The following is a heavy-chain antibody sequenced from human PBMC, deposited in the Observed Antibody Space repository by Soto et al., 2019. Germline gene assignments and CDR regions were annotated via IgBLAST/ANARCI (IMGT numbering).Heavy chain of an antibody. CDR3: ARLRLWELSTDFDH. V-gene: IGHV4-30-4*01. CDR1: GGSMISNDFY. D-gene: IGHD3-16*01. CDR2: INYSGST. J-gene: IGHJ4*01. Sequence: QLQLRESGPGLVKPSQTLSLTCAVSGGSMISNDFYWSWVRQPPGKVLEWIAYINYSGSTYANPSLKTPINISIDTSKSQFSLKVNSVTAADTAAYYCARLRLWELSTDFDHWGHGIQVTVSS.